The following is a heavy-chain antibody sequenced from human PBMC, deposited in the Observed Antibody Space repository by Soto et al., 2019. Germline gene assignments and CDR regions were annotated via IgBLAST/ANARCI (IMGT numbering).Heavy chain of an antibody. CDR2: ISYDGSDK. V-gene: IGHV3-30*18. Sequence: QVQLEESGGGVVQPGRSLRLSCKASGFTFTSYGMHWVRQAPGKGLEWVALISYDGSDKLYADSVEGRFTISRVNSKNTVYLQMNSLRIEDTAMYHCGKFSDIEVPGMGDWFDPWGQGTLVTVTS. D-gene: IGHD6-19*01. J-gene: IGHJ5*02. CDR3: GKFSDIEVPGMGDWFDP. CDR1: GFTFTSYG.